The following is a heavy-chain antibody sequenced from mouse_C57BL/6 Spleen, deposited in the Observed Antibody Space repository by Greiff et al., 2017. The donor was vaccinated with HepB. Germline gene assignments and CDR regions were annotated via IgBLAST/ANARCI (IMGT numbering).Heavy chain of an antibody. CDR3: ERGRGDGPKGYFDV. V-gene: IGHV1-82*01. Sequence: QVQLQQSGPELVKPGASVKISCKASGYAFSGSWLNWVKQRPGKGLEWIGRIYPGDGDTNYKGQFKGKATLTAAKSSSTAYMQLHSLTSEDSAVYFCERGRGDGPKGYFDVWGTGTTVTVAS. D-gene: IGHD2-3*01. CDR1: GYAFSGSW. J-gene: IGHJ1*03. CDR2: IYPGDGDT.